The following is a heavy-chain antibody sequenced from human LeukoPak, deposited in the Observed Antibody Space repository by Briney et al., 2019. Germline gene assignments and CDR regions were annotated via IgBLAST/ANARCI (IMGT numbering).Heavy chain of an antibody. V-gene: IGHV4-4*02. CDR3: ASQVLYGSGSSAFDY. CDR1: GGSISSSNW. D-gene: IGHD3-10*01. CDR2: IYHSGST. Sequence: SETLSLTCAVSGGSISSSNWWSWVRQPPGKGLKWIGEIYHSGSTNYNPSLKSRVTISVDKSKNRFSLKLSSVTAADTAVYYCASQVLYGSGSSAFDYWGQGTLVTVSS. J-gene: IGHJ4*02.